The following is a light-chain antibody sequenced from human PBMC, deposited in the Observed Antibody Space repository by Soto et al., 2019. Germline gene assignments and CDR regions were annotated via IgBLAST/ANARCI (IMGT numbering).Light chain of an antibody. V-gene: IGLV2-14*03. Sequence: QSAVTQPASVSGSPGQSITISCTGTSSDVGGYNYVSWYQQHPDKAPKLLIIDVRSRPSGISNRFSGSKSGNTASLTISGLQAADGADYYCSSYTTSGALVFGGGTKVTVL. CDR1: SSDVGGYNY. J-gene: IGLJ3*02. CDR3: SSYTTSGALV. CDR2: DVR.